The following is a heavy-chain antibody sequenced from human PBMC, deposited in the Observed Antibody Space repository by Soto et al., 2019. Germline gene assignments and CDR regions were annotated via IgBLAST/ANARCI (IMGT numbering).Heavy chain of an antibody. CDR3: ARDASFEWVSTATFDI. D-gene: IGHD3-9*01. J-gene: IGHJ3*02. CDR1: GFTFSSYT. V-gene: IGHV3-30-3*01. Sequence: QVQLVESGGGVVQPGRSLRLSCAASGFTFSSYTMHWVRQAPGKGLEWVTLISYDGSNKDYADSVKGRFTISRDNSKNTLYLQMNSLRAEDTAVYYCARDASFEWVSTATFDIWGQGTRVTVS. CDR2: ISYDGSNK.